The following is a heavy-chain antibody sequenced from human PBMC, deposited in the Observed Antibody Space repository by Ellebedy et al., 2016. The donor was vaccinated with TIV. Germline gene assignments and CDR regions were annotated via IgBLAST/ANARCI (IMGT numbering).Heavy chain of an antibody. CDR2: ISSSGSTI. Sequence: GESLKISCAASGFSYGNYEMNWVRQAPGQGLEWISYISSSGSTIYYADSVKGRFTISRDNAKNSLYLQMNSLRAEDTAVYYCASTAMVTRRWNWFDPWGQGTLVTVSS. D-gene: IGHD5-18*01. CDR3: ASTAMVTRRWNWFDP. J-gene: IGHJ5*02. CDR1: GFSYGNYE. V-gene: IGHV3-48*03.